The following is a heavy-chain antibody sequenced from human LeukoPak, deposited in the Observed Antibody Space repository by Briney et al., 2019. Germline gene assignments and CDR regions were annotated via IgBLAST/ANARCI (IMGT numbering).Heavy chain of an antibody. V-gene: IGHV3-20*04. Sequence: GGSLRLSCAASGFIFDEYGMSWVRQAPGKGLEWVSGINWNGGSTGYVDSVKGRFTISRDNAKNSLYLQMNSLRAEDTALYYCARGGYSGPSDIWGQGTMVTVSS. CDR1: GFIFDEYG. CDR2: INWNGGST. D-gene: IGHD5-12*01. CDR3: ARGGYSGPSDI. J-gene: IGHJ3*02.